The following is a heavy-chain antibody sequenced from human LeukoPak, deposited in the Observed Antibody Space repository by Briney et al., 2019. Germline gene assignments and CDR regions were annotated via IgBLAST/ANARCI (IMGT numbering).Heavy chain of an antibody. CDR1: GGSISSYY. V-gene: IGHV4-4*07. CDR3: ASPYYYDSSAYYY. J-gene: IGHJ4*02. Sequence: MPSETLSLTCIVSGGSISSYYWNWIRQPARKGLEWIGHIYPNGSTNYNPSLKSRVTMSVDTSKNQFSLRLSSVTAADTAVYYCASPYYYDSSAYYYWGQGTLVTVSS. CDR2: IYPNGST. D-gene: IGHD3-22*01.